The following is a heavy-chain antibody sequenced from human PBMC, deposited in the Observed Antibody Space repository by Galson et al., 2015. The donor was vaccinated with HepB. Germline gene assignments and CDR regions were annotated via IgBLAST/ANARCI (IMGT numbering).Heavy chain of an antibody. V-gene: IGHV3-7*03. Sequence: SLRLSCAASGFTFSSYRMSWVRQAPGKGLEWVANIKQDGSEKYYVDSVKGRFTISRDNARNSLYLQMNSLRAEDTAVYYCARGDDGYPGGDAFDIWGQGTMVTVSS. CDR3: ARGDDGYPGGDAFDI. D-gene: IGHD5-24*01. CDR1: GFTFSSYR. CDR2: IKQDGSEK. J-gene: IGHJ3*02.